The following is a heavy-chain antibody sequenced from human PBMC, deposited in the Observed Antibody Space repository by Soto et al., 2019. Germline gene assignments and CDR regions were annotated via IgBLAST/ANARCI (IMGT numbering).Heavy chain of an antibody. Sequence: PSETLSLTCAVSGGSISSSSYYWGWIRQPPGEGLEWIGSIYYSGSTYYNPSLKSRVTISVDTSKNQFSLKLSSVTAADTAVYYCARHDVSYGQYNWFDPWGQGTLVTVSS. CDR2: IYYSGST. CDR3: ARHDVSYGQYNWFDP. CDR1: GGSISSSSYY. D-gene: IGHD5-18*01. J-gene: IGHJ5*02. V-gene: IGHV4-39*01.